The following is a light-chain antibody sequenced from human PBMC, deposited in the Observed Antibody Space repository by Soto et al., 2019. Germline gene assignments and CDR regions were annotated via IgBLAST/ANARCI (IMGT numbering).Light chain of an antibody. CDR3: QQYDDLPVT. Sequence: DIPMTQSPSSLSASVGDRVTITCQASQAIGNYLTWYQQKPGKAPKLLIYEASNLETGVPSRFSGSGSGTDFTFTINSLQPEDIATYYCQQYDDLPVTFGGGTKVEIK. CDR1: QAIGNY. CDR2: EAS. V-gene: IGKV1-33*01. J-gene: IGKJ4*01.